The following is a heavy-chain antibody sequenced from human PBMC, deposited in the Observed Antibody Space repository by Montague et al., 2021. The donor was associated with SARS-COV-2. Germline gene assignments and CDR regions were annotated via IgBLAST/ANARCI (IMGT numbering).Heavy chain of an antibody. J-gene: IGHJ3*02. CDR1: GDSVTERY. CDR2: IHPYGDI. V-gene: IGHV4-4*07. D-gene: IGHD2-21*01. CDR3: AIGGDSAKCGI. Sequence: SETLSLTCTVSGDSVTERYLNWVRQAAGKGLEWIGFIHPYGDIHYNASLKSRVILSRDASKYQFSLTLTSVTAADTAVYYCAIGGDSAKCGIWGRGTLVTLSS.